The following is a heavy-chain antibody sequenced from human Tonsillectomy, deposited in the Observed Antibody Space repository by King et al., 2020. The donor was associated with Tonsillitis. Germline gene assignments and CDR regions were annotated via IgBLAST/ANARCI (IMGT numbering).Heavy chain of an antibody. CDR1: GFSLSTSGVG. V-gene: IGHV2-5*01. CDR3: AHWWEPNYYFDY. CDR2: IYWNDDK. D-gene: IGHD1-26*01. J-gene: IGHJ4*02. Sequence: TLQESGPTLVKPTQTLTLTCTFSGFSLSTSGVGVGWIRQPPGKALEWLALIYWNDDKRYSPSLKSRLTITKDTSKNQVVLTMTNMDPVDTATYYCAHWWEPNYYFDYWGQETLVTVSS.